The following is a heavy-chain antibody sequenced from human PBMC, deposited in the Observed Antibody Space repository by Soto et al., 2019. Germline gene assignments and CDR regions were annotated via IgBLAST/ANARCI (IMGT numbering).Heavy chain of an antibody. CDR3: AREGYCSSTSCSHYAFDI. CDR1: GGTFSSYT. V-gene: IGHV1-69*08. CDR2: IIPILGIA. Sequence: QVQLVQSGAEVKKPGSSVKVSCKASGGTFSSYTISWVRQAPGQGLEWMGRIIPILGIANYAQKFQGRVTITADKSTSTAYMELSSLRSEDTAVYYCAREGYCSSTSCSHYAFDIWGQGTMVTVSS. J-gene: IGHJ3*02. D-gene: IGHD2-2*01.